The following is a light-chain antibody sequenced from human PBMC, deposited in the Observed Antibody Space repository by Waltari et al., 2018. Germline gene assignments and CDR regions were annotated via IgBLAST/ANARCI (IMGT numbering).Light chain of an antibody. V-gene: IGLV3-19*01. J-gene: IGLJ2*01. CDR3: NCRDSSGNHR. CDR2: GRN. CDR1: SLKTYF. Sequence: SSELTQDPAVSVAVGQTVRIKCQGDSLKTYFASWYQQKPGQAPLLVIYGRNDRPSGIPDRFFGASTGDKSSLTITGAQAEDDADYFCNCRDSSGNHRFGGGTKLTVL.